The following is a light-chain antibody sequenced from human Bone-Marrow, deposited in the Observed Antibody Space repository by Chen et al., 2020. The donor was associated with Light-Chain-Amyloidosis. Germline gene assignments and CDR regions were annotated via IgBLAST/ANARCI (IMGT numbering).Light chain of an antibody. CDR3: TSYTHSYTWV. J-gene: IGLJ3*02. Sequence: QSALTQPASVSGSPGQSITISCTGTSSDVGTYKYVSWFQHYPGNAPKLLIYEVSNRPSGVSNRFSGSKSGNTAPLSISGLRAEDEADYYCTSYTHSYTWVFGGGTKVTV. CDR1: SSDVGTYKY. CDR2: EVS. V-gene: IGLV2-14*01.